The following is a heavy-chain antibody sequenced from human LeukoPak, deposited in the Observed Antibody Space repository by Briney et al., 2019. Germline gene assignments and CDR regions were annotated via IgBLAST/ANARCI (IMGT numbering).Heavy chain of an antibody. Sequence: ASVKVSCKASGYTFTSYAMHWVRQAPGQRLEWMGWINAGNGNTKYSQKFQGRVTMTRDTSISTAYMELSRLRSDDTAVYYCARYESDYGFDYWGQGTLVTVSS. V-gene: IGHV1-3*01. CDR3: ARYESDYGFDY. CDR1: GYTFTSYA. D-gene: IGHD4/OR15-4a*01. J-gene: IGHJ4*02. CDR2: INAGNGNT.